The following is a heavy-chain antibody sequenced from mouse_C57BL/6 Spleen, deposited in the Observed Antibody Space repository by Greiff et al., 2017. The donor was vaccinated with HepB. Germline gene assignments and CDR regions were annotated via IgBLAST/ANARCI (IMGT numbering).Heavy chain of an antibody. V-gene: IGHV5-16*01. CDR2: INYDGSST. CDR3: ARDQDYGSSYGYFDV. J-gene: IGHJ1*03. D-gene: IGHD1-1*01. CDR1: GFTFSDYY. Sequence: EVQLVESEGGLVQPGSSMKLSCTASGFTFSDYYMAWVRQVPEKGLEWVANINYDGSSTYYLDSLKSRFIISRDNAKNILYLQMSSLKSEDTATYYCARDQDYGSSYGYFDVWGTGTTVTVSS.